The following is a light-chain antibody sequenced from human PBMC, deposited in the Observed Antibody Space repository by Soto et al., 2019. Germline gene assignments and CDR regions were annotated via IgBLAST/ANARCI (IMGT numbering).Light chain of an antibody. CDR1: QTVERW. CDR3: QQYKDYVYT. V-gene: IGKV1-5*01. J-gene: IGKJ2*01. CDR2: DVS. Sequence: DIQMTHSPSTLSASVGDRVIITCRASQTVERWMAWYQQKPGKAPKLLISDVSTLERGVPSRFSGSGSATEFTLTISGLQPDDFATYYCQQYKDYVYTFGQGTKVESK.